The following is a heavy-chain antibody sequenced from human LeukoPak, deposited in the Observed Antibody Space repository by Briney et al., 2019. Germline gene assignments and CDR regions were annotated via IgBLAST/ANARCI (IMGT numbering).Heavy chain of an antibody. CDR3: AKWANSGYYYYFDY. D-gene: IGHD3-22*01. V-gene: IGHV3-23*01. CDR2: ISGSGGST. CDR1: GFSFSSSS. J-gene: IGHJ4*02. Sequence: GGSLRLSCAASGFSFSSSSMNWVRQAPGKGLEWVSAISGSGGSTYYADSVKGRFTISRDNSKNTLYLQMNSLRAEDTAVYYCAKWANSGYYYYFDYWGQGTLVTVSS.